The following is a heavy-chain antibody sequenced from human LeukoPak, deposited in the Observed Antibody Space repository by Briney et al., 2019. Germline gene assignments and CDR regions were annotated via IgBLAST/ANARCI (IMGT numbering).Heavy chain of an antibody. Sequence: GGSLRLSCTASGFSFSGHWMHWARQLPGKGLVWVSRISPTGSTTSYADSVKGRFTASRDNAKNTLYLQVNNLRAEDTAVYYCARGPNSNWSGLDFWGQGTLLTVSS. CDR3: ARGPNSNWSGLDF. D-gene: IGHD6-6*01. J-gene: IGHJ4*02. CDR2: ISPTGSTT. V-gene: IGHV3-74*01. CDR1: GFSFSGHW.